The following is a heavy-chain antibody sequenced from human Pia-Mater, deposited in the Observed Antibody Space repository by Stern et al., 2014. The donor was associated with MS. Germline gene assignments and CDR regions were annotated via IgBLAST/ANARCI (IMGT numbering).Heavy chain of an antibody. CDR3: ARGYIMDV. D-gene: IGHD5-24*01. CDR1: GYTFSSYG. CDR2: ISGYKGNT. J-gene: IGHJ6*02. Sequence: QVQLVQSGPEVKKPGASVRVSCKGSGYTFSSYGISWVRQTPGQGLEWMGWISGYKGNTNYAQKFQDRVTLTTDTFTSIAFLELRSLRSDDTAFYYCARGYIMDVWGQGATVTVSS. V-gene: IGHV1-18*01.